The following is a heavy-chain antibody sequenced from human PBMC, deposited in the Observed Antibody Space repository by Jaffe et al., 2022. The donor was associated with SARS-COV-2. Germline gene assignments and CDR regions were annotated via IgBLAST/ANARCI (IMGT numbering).Heavy chain of an antibody. Sequence: EVQLVDSGGGLVHPGGSLRLSCAASGFTFSDYWMSWVRRAPGKGLEWVANIRQDGGETYYVDSVKGRFTISRDNAKNSLYLQMNSLRAEDTGVYYCARARRYYGDYRWDYWGQGTLVTVSS. CDR3: ARARRYYGDYRWDY. J-gene: IGHJ4*02. CDR2: IRQDGGET. D-gene: IGHD3-10*01. CDR1: GFTFSDYW. V-gene: IGHV3-7*04.